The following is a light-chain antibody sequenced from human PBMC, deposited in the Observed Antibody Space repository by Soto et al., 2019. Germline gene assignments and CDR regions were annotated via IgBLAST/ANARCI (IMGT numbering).Light chain of an antibody. Sequence: IQMTQSPSTLPASVGDRVTITCRASQSISNWLAWYQQKPGKPPKVLIYGASNLQSGVPPRFSGSGSGTDFTLAISSLQPEDSATYYCLQDINYPWTFGQGTKVDIK. V-gene: IGKV1-5*01. CDR2: GAS. J-gene: IGKJ1*01. CDR3: LQDINYPWT. CDR1: QSISNW.